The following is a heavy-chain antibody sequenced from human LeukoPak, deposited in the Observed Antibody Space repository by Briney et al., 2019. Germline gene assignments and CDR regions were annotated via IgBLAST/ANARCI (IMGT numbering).Heavy chain of an antibody. CDR3: ARDWGGSYGAFDI. V-gene: IGHV4-59*12. J-gene: IGHJ3*02. Sequence: SETLSLTCTVSGASMSGFFWTWIRQPPGRALEWIGSIYYSGSTYYNPSLKSRVTVSVDTSKNQFSLKLSSVTAADTAVYYCARDWGGSYGAFDIWGQGTMVTVSS. CDR1: GASMSGFF. D-gene: IGHD1-26*01. CDR2: IYYSGST.